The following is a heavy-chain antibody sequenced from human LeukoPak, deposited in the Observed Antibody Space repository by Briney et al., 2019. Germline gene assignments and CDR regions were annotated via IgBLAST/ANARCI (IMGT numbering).Heavy chain of an antibody. CDR2: INGRGIST. D-gene: IGHD3-22*01. CDR3: AREAYYDCSGSLDY. CDR1: GFIFSTYA. Sequence: PGGSLRLSCAASGFIFSTYAMSWVRQAPGKGLEWVSCINGRGISTYYADSVKGRFTISRDNSKNTLYLQMSSLRADDTAIYYCAREAYYDCSGSLDYWGQGTLVTVS. V-gene: IGHV3-23*01. J-gene: IGHJ4*02.